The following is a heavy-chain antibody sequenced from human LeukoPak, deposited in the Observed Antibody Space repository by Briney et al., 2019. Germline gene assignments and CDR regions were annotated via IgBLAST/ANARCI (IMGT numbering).Heavy chain of an antibody. D-gene: IGHD5-12*01. CDR1: GFTFSSYA. Sequence: SGGSLRLSCAASGFTFSSYALHWVRQAPGKGLEWVSVIYSGGSTYYADSVKGRFTISRDNSKNTLYLQMNSLRAEDTAVYYCARLYSGYDYPLDYWGQGTLVTVSS. V-gene: IGHV3-53*01. CDR3: ARLYSGYDYPLDY. CDR2: IYSGGST. J-gene: IGHJ4*02.